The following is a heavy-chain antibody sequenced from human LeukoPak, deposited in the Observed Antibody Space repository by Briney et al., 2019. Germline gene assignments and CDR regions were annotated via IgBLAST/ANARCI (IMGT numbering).Heavy chain of an antibody. D-gene: IGHD2-21*02. J-gene: IGHJ4*02. Sequence: GESLRLSCAASGFTFSNYWMHWVRQAPGKGLVWVSRINTDGSSRNYADPVKGRFTISRDNAKNTLYLQMHSLRAGDTAVYYCAKPKKRHIVVVTASPGALSWGQGTLVTVCS. CDR2: INTDGSSR. CDR1: GFTFSNYW. CDR3: AKPKKRHIVVVTASPGALS. V-gene: IGHV3-74*01.